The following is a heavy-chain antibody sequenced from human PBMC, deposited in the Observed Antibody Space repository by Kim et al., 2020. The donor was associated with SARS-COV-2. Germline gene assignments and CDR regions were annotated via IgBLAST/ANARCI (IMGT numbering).Heavy chain of an antibody. CDR3: TMVRGVIISRGWFDP. J-gene: IGHJ5*02. CDR2: INTNTGNP. CDR1: GYTFTSYA. D-gene: IGHD3-10*01. V-gene: IGHV7-4-1*01. Sequence: ASVKVSCKASGYTFTSYAMNWVRQAPGQGLEWMGWINTNTGNPTYAQGFTGRFVFSLDTSVSTSYLQIGSLKAEDTAVYYCTMVRGVIISRGWFDPWGQGTVVTVSS.